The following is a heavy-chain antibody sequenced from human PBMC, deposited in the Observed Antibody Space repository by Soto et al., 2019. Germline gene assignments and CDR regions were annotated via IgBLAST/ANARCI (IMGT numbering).Heavy chain of an antibody. CDR3: ARSRPIRVSLDY. CDR2: INHSGST. CDR1: GGSFSGYY. D-gene: IGHD3-3*02. J-gene: IGHJ4*02. V-gene: IGHV4-34*01. Sequence: SETLSLTCAVYGGSFSGYYWSWIRQPPGKGLEWIGEINHSGSTNYNPSLKSRVTISVDTSKNQFSLKLSSVTAADTAVYYCARSRPIRVSLDYWGQGTLVTVSS.